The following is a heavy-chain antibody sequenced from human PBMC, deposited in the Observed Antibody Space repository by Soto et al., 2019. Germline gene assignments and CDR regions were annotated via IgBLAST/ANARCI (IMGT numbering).Heavy chain of an antibody. CDR1: GGTFSSYA. CDR3: ARDQDGRDYYYYSMDV. CDR2: IIPIFGTA. D-gene: IGHD1-26*01. J-gene: IGHJ6*02. V-gene: IGHV1-69*13. Sequence: SVKVSCKASGGTFSSYAISWVRQAPGQGLEWMGGIIPIFGTANYAQKFQGRVKITADESTSTAYMELSSLRSEDTAVYYCARDQDGRDYYYYSMDVWGQGTTVTVSS.